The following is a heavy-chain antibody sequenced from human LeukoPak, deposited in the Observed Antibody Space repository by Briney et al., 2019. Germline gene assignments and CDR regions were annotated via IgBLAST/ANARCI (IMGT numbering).Heavy chain of an antibody. CDR2: ISSSGSTI. CDR3: AELGITMIGGV. V-gene: IGHV3-48*03. D-gene: IGHD3-10*02. Sequence: GSLRLSCAASGFTFSSYEMNWVRRAPGKGLEWVSYISSSGSTIYYADSVKGRFTISRDNAKNSLYLQMNSLRAEDTAVYYCAELGITMIGGVWGKGTTVTISS. CDR1: GFTFSSYE. J-gene: IGHJ6*04.